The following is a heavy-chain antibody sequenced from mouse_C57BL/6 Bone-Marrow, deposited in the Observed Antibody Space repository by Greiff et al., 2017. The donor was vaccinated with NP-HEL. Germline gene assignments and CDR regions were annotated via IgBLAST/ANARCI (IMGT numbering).Heavy chain of an antibody. CDR3: ARSPYSGTDWYCDV. CDR1: GYTFTSYW. CDR2: IHPNSGST. D-gene: IGHD4-1*01. J-gene: IGHJ1*03. Sequence: VQLQQPGAELVKPGASVKLSCKASGYTFTSYWMHWVKQRPGQGLEWIGMIHPNSGSTNYNEKFKSKATLTVDKSSSTAYMQLSSLTSEDSAVYYCARSPYSGTDWYCDVWGTGTTVTVSS. V-gene: IGHV1-64*01.